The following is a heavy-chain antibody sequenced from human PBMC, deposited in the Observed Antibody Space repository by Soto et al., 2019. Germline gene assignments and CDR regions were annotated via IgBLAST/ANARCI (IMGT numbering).Heavy chain of an antibody. D-gene: IGHD6-13*01. Sequence: SETLSLTCTVSGGSISSYYWSWIRQPAGKGMEWIGRIHTTDGTNYNPSLKSRVTMSIDTSNNQFSLKLSSLTAADTAVYYCARALSSAAGLYFDFWGQGTLVTVSS. CDR1: GGSISSYY. CDR2: IHTTDGT. J-gene: IGHJ4*02. CDR3: ARALSSAAGLYFDF. V-gene: IGHV4-4*07.